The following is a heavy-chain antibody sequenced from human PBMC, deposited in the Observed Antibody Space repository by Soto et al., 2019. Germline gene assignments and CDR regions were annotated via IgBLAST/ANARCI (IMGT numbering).Heavy chain of an antibody. CDR1: GGSISSYY. J-gene: IGHJ4*02. D-gene: IGHD3-9*01. CDR2: IYYSGST. Sequence: KPSETLSLTCTVSGGSISSYYWSWIRQPPGKGLEWIGYIYYSGSTNYNPSLKSRVTISVDTSKNQFSLKLSSVTAADTAVYYCARGGYFDWSPPGYWGQGTLVTVSS. V-gene: IGHV4-59*01. CDR3: ARGGYFDWSPPGY.